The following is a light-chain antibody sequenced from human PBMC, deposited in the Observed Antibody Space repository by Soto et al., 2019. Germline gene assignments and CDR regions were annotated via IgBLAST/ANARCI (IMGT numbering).Light chain of an antibody. CDR3: QQYGASPRT. Sequence: EIVLTQSPGTLSLSPGERATLSCRASQSVSSTYLAWYQQKPGQPPRLLIYGASTRATGIPDRFSGSGSGTDFTLTINRLEPEDFAVYYCQQYGASPRTFGQGTKVDI. CDR1: QSVSSTY. V-gene: IGKV3-20*01. CDR2: GAS. J-gene: IGKJ1*01.